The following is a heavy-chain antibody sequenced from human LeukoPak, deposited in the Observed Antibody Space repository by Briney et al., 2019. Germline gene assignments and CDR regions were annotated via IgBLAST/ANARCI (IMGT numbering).Heavy chain of an antibody. CDR1: GFTFYDYT. D-gene: IGHD5-18*01. Sequence: GGSLRLSCAASGFTFYDYTMHWVRQAPGKGLEWVSLISWDGDSTYYADSVKGRFTISRGNSKNSLYLQMNSLRAEDTAVYYCAAVDVDTAFPWGQGTLVTVSS. V-gene: IGHV3-43*01. CDR2: ISWDGDST. CDR3: AAVDVDTAFP. J-gene: IGHJ5*02.